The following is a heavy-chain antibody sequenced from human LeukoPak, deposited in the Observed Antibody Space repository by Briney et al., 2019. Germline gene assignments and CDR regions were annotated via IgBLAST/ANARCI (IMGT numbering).Heavy chain of an antibody. CDR2: IWYDGSNE. J-gene: IGHJ4*02. Sequence: GRALRLSCAASGFTFSSYGMHWVRQAPGKGLEWVAIIWYDGSNEYYAGSVKGRFTISRDNYGNTLYLQMDSLRVEDTALYYCTRDRGYYSDYWGQGTLVTVSS. CDR3: TRDRGYYSDY. V-gene: IGHV3-33*01. D-gene: IGHD3-3*01. CDR1: GFTFSSYG.